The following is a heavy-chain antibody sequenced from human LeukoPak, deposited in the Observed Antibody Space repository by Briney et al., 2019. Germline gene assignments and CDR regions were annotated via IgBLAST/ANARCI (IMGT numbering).Heavy chain of an antibody. CDR3: ARDGRGENWFDP. CDR2: IYSGGST. CDR1: GFTFSSYD. Sequence: PGGSLRLSCAASGFTFSSYDMSWVRQAPGKGLEWVSVIYSGGSTYYADSVKGRLTISRDNSKNTLYLQMNSLRAEDTAVYYCARDGRGENWFDPWGQGTLVTVSS. V-gene: IGHV3-53*01. D-gene: IGHD3-10*01. J-gene: IGHJ5*02.